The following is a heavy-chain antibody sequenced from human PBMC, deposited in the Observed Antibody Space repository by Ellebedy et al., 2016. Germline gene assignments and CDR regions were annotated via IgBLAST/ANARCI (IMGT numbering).Heavy chain of an antibody. CDR3: VRDMAFSAVDI. CDR1: GFTFSNSW. J-gene: IGHJ3*02. D-gene: IGHD3-3*02. CDR2: IKPDGSEK. V-gene: IGHV3-7*01. Sequence: GGSLRLXCAASGFTFSNSWINWVRQAPGKGLKWVANIKPDGSEKNYLDSVKGRFTISRDNARNSVYLQMDSLRAEDTAVYYCVRDMAFSAVDIWGQGTTVTVSS.